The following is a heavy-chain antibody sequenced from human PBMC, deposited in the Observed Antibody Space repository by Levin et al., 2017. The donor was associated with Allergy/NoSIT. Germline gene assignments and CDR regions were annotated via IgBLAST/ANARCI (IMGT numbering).Heavy chain of an antibody. CDR3: VRDSGSYYVRGNWFDP. CDR2: ISSSSSTI. D-gene: IGHD3-10*01. V-gene: IGHV3-48*02. J-gene: IGHJ5*02. CDR1: GFTFSSHS. Sequence: GESLKISCAASGFTFSSHSMNWVRQALGKGLEWVSYISSSSSTIHYAESVKGRFTISRDNAKNSLYLQMNSLRDEDTAVYYCVRDSGSYYVRGNWFDPWGQGTLVTVSS.